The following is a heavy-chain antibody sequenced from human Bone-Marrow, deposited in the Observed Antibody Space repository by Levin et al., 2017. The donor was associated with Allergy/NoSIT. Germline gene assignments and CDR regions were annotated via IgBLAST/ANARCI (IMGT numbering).Heavy chain of an antibody. CDR2: IWDDGSYQ. CDR1: GLPFNNLG. CDR3: ASNTDAGLGV. V-gene: IGHV3-33*01. Sequence: GGSLRLSCVASGLPFNNLGMNWVRQAPGKGLEWVAIIWDDGSYQYYADSVKGRFTISRDNSKNTLYLEMKRLRAEDTAVYYCASNTDAGLGVWGQGTTVTVPS. J-gene: IGHJ6*01.